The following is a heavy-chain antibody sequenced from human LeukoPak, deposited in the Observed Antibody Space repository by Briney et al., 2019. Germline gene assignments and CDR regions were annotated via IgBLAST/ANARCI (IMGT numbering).Heavy chain of an antibody. CDR1: GGSISSYY. CDR3: ARDRYYYGSVSYRHYYYGMDV. Sequence: SETLSLTCTVSGGSISSYYWSWIRQPPGKGLEWIGYIYYSGSTNYNPSLKSRVTISVDPSKNQFSLKLSSVTAADTAVYYCARDRYYYGSVSYRHYYYGMDVWGKGSTVTVSS. J-gene: IGHJ6*04. V-gene: IGHV4-59*01. D-gene: IGHD3-10*01. CDR2: IYYSGST.